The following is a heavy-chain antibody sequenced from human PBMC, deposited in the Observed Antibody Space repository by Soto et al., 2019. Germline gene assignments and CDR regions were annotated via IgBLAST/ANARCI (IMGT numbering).Heavy chain of an antibody. D-gene: IGHD1-1*01. V-gene: IGHV4-34*01. CDR1: GGSFRGYY. J-gene: IGHJ6*03. Sequence: QVQLQQWGAGLLKPSETLSLTCAVYGGSFRGYYWSWIRQPPGKGLEWIGEINHSGSTNYNPSLKSRVTISVHTSKHQYYLKLSSVPTADTAVYYCARGRSSWYNWNDGTHYYMDVWGKGTTVTVSS. CDR3: ARGRSSWYNWNDGTHYYMDV. CDR2: INHSGST.